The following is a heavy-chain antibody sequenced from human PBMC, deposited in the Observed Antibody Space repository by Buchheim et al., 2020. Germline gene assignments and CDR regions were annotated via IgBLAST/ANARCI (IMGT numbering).Heavy chain of an antibody. CDR1: GFTFSSYG. J-gene: IGHJ4*02. Sequence: QVQLVESGGGVVQPGRSLRLSCAASGFTFSSYGMHWVRQAPGKGLEWVAVISCDGSNKYYADSVKGRFTISRDNSKNTLYLQMNSLRAEDTAVYYCAKDGPPSITGTTGGPLGYWGQGTL. V-gene: IGHV3-30*18. CDR3: AKDGPPSITGTTGGPLGY. D-gene: IGHD1-7*01. CDR2: ISCDGSNK.